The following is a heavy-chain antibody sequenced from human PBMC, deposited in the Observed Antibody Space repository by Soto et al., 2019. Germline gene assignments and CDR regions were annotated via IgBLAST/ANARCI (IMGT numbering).Heavy chain of an antibody. CDR3: ARVEGTRTTNFYHYMDV. V-gene: IGHV1-69*02. CDR2: IIPKLGIT. CDR1: VGTFSDYS. Sequence: VQLVQSGAEVKRPGSSVKVSCKAPVGTFSDYSIAWVRQARGQGLEWMGRIIPKLGITNYAHKFQDRVRITADKATSTAYMELTSLRYEDTAVYFCARVEGTRTTNFYHYMDVWGEGTSVTVS. D-gene: IGHD2-8*01. J-gene: IGHJ6*03.